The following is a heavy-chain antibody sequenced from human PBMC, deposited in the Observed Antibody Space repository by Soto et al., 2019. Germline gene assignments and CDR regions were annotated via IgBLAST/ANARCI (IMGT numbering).Heavy chain of an antibody. V-gene: IGHV3-74*01. CDR1: EFTFSRHW. CDR2: IDNDGVGT. J-gene: IGHJ4*02. D-gene: IGHD5-12*01. Sequence: EVQLVESGGGLIQPGGSLSLSCAASEFTFSRHWMHWVRQTPGKGLMWVSRIDNDGVGTSYADSVWGRFTMSRDNAKNTLYLQMDNLRVEDTAVYFCARVGGFDPIHDYWGQGTLVTVSA. CDR3: ARVGGFDPIHDY.